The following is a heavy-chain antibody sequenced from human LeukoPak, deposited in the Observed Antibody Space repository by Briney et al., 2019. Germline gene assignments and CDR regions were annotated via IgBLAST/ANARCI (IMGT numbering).Heavy chain of an antibody. CDR1: GFTFSSYS. Sequence: PGGSLRLSCAASGFTFSSYSMNWVRQAPGKGLEWVSSISSSSSYIYYVDSVKGRFTISRDNAKNSLYLQMNSLRAEDTAVYYCARETIYYFDYWGQGTLVTVSS. CDR3: ARETIYYFDY. D-gene: IGHD5-24*01. V-gene: IGHV3-21*01. CDR2: ISSSSSYI. J-gene: IGHJ4*02.